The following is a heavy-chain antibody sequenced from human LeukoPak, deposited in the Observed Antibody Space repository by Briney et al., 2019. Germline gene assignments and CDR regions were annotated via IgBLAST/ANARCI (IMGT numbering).Heavy chain of an antibody. CDR3: AKDSTTVTTYNWFDP. Sequence: GGSLRLSCRASGFTFGDYAMSWVRQAPGKGLEWVGFIRSKAYGGTTEYAASVKGRFTISRDDSKSIAYLQMSSLRTEDTAVYYCAKDSTTVTTYNWFDPWGQGTLVTVSS. CDR1: GFTFGDYA. J-gene: IGHJ5*02. CDR2: IRSKAYGGTT. V-gene: IGHV3-49*04. D-gene: IGHD4-17*01.